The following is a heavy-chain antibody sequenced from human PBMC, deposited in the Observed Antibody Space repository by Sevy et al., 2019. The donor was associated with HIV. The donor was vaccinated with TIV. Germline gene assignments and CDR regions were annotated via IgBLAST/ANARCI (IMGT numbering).Heavy chain of an antibody. J-gene: IGHJ5*02. Sequence: GGSLRLSCAASGFSFSGYGMHWVRQAPGKGLEWVAVIWYDGSNKEYTDSVKGRFTISRDNSKNTLYLQMNSLRAEDTAVYYCARAESGDIVVVPAVPRGWFDPWGQGTLVTVSS. D-gene: IGHD2-2*01. V-gene: IGHV3-33*01. CDR1: GFSFSGYG. CDR3: ARAESGDIVVVPAVPRGWFDP. CDR2: IWYDGSNK.